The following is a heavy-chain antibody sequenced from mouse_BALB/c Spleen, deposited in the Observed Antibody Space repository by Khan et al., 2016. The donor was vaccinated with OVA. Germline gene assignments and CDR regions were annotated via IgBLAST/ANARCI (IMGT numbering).Heavy chain of an antibody. CDR2: INPDSSTI. V-gene: IGHV4-1*02. Sequence: EVKLLESGGGLVQPGGSLKLSCAASGFDFSRYWMSWVRQAPGKGLEWIGEINPDSSTINYTPSLKDKFIISRDNAKNTLYLQMSKVRSEDTALYYGARPCRYDGRAWFAYWGQGTLVTVSA. D-gene: IGHD2-14*01. CDR1: GFDFSRYW. CDR3: ARPCRYDGRAWFAY. J-gene: IGHJ3*01.